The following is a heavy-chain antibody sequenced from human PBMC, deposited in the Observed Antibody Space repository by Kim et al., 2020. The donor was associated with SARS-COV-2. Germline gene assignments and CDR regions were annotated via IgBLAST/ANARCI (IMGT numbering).Heavy chain of an antibody. CDR2: TYYRSKWYN. CDR3: ARADIVVVPAAGGAFDI. Sequence: SQTLSLPCAISGDRVSSNSAAWNWIRQSPSRGLEWLGRTYYRSKWYNDYAVSVKSRITINPDTSKNQFSLQLNSVTPEDTAVYYCARADIVVVPAAGGAFDIWGQGTMVTVSS. CDR1: GDRVSSNSAA. J-gene: IGHJ3*02. V-gene: IGHV6-1*01. D-gene: IGHD2-2*01.